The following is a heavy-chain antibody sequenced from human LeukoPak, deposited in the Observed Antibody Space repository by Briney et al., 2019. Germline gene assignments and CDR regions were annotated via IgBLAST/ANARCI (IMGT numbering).Heavy chain of an antibody. V-gene: IGHV4-30-2*01. CDR1: GGSISSGGYY. Sequence: PSQTLSLTCTVSGGSISSGGYYWSWIRQPPGKGLEWIGYIYHSGSTYYNPSLKSRVTISVDRSKNQFSLKLSSVTAADTAVYYCARAPPGPAAPRGGYYYYYYMDVWGKGTTVTVSS. D-gene: IGHD2-2*01. CDR2: IYHSGST. J-gene: IGHJ6*03. CDR3: ARAPPGPAAPRGGYYYYYYMDV.